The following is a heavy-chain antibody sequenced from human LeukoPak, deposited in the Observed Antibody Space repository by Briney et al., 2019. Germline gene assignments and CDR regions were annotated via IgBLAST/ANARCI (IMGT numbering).Heavy chain of an antibody. Sequence: PGGSLRLSCAASGFTFSSYWMSWVRQAPGKGLEWVANIKQDGSEKYYVDSVKGRFTISRDNSKNTLYLQMNSLRAEDTAVYYCARDHSAGVITIFCGLDYWGQGTLVTVSS. V-gene: IGHV3-7*01. CDR2: IKQDGSEK. J-gene: IGHJ4*02. CDR1: GFTFSSYW. D-gene: IGHD3-9*01. CDR3: ARDHSAGVITIFCGLDY.